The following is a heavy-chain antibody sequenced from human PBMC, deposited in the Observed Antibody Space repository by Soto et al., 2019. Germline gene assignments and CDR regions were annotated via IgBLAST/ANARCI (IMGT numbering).Heavy chain of an antibody. D-gene: IGHD5-12*01. Sequence: VVSLRLSCSSSVCTFISYCIHLVLQAPVKGLEWVAVIWYDGSNKYYADSVKGRFTISRDNSKNTLYLQMNSLRAEDTDVYYCARTKTIVDTLRLEYWGQGTMVNVSS. CDR2: IWYDGSNK. V-gene: IGHV3-33*01. CDR3: ARTKTIVDTLRLEY. J-gene: IGHJ4*02. CDR1: VCTFISYC.